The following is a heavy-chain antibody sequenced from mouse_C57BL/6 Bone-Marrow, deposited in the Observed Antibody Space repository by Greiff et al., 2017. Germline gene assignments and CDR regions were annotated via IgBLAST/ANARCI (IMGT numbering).Heavy chain of an antibody. CDR3: ARYGGGFAY. CDR2: IRNKANGYTT. Sequence: EVKLVESGGGLVQPGGSLSLSCAASGFTFTDYYMSWVRQPPGKALEWLGFIRNKANGYTTEYSASVKGRFTISSDNSQSILYLQMNALRAEDSATYYCARYGGGFAYWGQGTLVTVSA. V-gene: IGHV7-3*01. J-gene: IGHJ3*01. CDR1: GFTFTDYY.